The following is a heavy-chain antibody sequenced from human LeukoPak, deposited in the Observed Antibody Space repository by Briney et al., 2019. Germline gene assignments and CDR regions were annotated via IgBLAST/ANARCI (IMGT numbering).Heavy chain of an antibody. CDR1: GYTFSSYG. CDR3: ARGPYGAVAGTFGDLDY. J-gene: IGHJ4*02. V-gene: IGHV1-8*02. CDR2: INTYNGNT. D-gene: IGHD6-19*01. Sequence: GASVKVSCKASGYTFSSYGISWVRQAPGQGLEWMGWINTYNGNTNYAQKFQGRVTMTRNTSISTAYMELSSLRSEDTAVYYCARGPYGAVAGTFGDLDYWGQGALVTVSS.